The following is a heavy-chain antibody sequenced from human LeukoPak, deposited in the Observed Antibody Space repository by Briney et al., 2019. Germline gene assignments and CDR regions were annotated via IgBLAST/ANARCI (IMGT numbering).Heavy chain of an antibody. CDR2: IWYDGSNK. Sequence: GGSLRLSCAASGFTFSSYGMHWVRQAPGKGLEWVAVIWYDGSNKYYADSVKGRFTISRDNSKNTLYLQMNSLRAEDTAVYYCAREAAAEDCYYGMDVWGQGTTVTVSS. J-gene: IGHJ6*02. CDR3: AREAAAEDCYYGMDV. V-gene: IGHV3-33*01. CDR1: GFTFSSYG. D-gene: IGHD6-13*01.